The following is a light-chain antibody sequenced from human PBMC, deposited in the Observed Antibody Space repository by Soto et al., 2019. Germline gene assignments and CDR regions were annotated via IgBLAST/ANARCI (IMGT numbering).Light chain of an antibody. CDR3: QQYNNWLWT. J-gene: IGKJ1*01. V-gene: IGKV3-15*01. CDR1: ESVNSN. Sequence: EIVMTQSPATLSVSPGERATLSSRASESVNSNLAWYQQKPGQAPRLLIYGASTRATGIPARFSGSGSGTEFTLTISSLQSEDFAVYYCQQYNNWLWTFGQGTKVEI. CDR2: GAS.